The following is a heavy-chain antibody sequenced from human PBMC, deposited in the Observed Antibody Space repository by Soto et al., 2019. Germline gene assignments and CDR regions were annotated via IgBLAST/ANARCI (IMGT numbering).Heavy chain of an antibody. D-gene: IGHD3-22*01. CDR3: ARSMHYSDGSHYSAFDY. J-gene: IGHJ4*02. Sequence: SETLSLTCTVSGGSVSSCNYYWSWIRQPPGKGLEWIGYFYYTGSTNYNPSLKSRVTISIDASKNQFSLRLSSVTAADTAVYYCARSMHYSDGSHYSAFDYWGQGTLVTVSS. V-gene: IGHV4-61*01. CDR2: FYYTGST. CDR1: GGSVSSCNYY.